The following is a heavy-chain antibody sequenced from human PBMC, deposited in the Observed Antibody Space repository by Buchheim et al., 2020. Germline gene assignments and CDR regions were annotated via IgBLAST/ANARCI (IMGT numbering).Heavy chain of an antibody. J-gene: IGHJ4*02. Sequence: EVQLMESGGGLVKPGGSLRLSCVASGFTFNTYSMDWVRQAPGKGLEWLSSISSSSNYIYYADSVKGRFTISRDNAKNSLYLQMNSLRAEDTAVYYCARDLVGVREDYWGQGTL. D-gene: IGHD3-3*01. CDR3: ARDLVGVREDY. CDR1: GFTFNTYS. CDR2: ISSSSNYI. V-gene: IGHV3-21*01.